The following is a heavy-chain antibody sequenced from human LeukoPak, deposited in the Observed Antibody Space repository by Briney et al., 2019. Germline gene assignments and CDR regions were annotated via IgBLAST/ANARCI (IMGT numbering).Heavy chain of an antibody. V-gene: IGHV3-48*01. Sequence: GGSLRLSCAASGFTFSSYSMNWVRQAPGKGLEWVSYISSSSSTIYYADSVKGRFTISRDNAKNSLYLQMNSLRAEDTAVYYCAKGITYTGYSSGWDAFDIWGQGTMVTVSS. J-gene: IGHJ3*02. D-gene: IGHD6-19*01. CDR3: AKGITYTGYSSGWDAFDI. CDR1: GFTFSSYS. CDR2: ISSSSSTI.